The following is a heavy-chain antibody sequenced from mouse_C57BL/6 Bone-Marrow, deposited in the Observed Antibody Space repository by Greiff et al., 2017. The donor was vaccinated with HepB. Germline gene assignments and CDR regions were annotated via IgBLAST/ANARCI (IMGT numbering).Heavy chain of an antibody. CDR1: GYTFTSYW. CDR2: IDPSDSYT. J-gene: IGHJ2*01. Sequence: QVQLQQPGAELVMPGASVKLSCKASGYTFTSYWMHWVKQRPGQGLEWIGEIDPSDSYTNYNQKFKGKSTLTVDKSSSTAYMQLSSLTSEDSAVYYCARAWEGDYWGQGTTLTVSS. V-gene: IGHV1-69*01. D-gene: IGHD4-1*01. CDR3: ARAWEGDY.